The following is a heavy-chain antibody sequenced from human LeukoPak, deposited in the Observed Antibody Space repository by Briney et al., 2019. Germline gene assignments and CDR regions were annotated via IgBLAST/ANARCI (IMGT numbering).Heavy chain of an antibody. J-gene: IGHJ4*02. V-gene: IGHV4-39*01. CDR1: GGSISSSSYY. CDR3: ARLWRTGDNGKGYSDS. Sequence: SETLSLTCTVSGGSISSSSYYWDWIRQPPGKGLEYIGSIVYSGSTFYNTSLKSRVTISVDTSENKFSLNLSSVTASDTAVYYCARLWRTGDNGKGYSDSWGQGTLVTASS. D-gene: IGHD4-17*01. CDR2: IVYSGST.